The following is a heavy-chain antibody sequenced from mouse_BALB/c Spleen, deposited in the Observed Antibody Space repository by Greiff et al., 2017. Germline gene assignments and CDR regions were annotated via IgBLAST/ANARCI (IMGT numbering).Heavy chain of an antibody. D-gene: IGHD1-2*01. Sequence: EVKLMESGGGLVQPGGSLKLSCAASGFTFSSYGMSWVRQTPDKRLELVATINSNGGSTYYPDSVKGRFTISRDNAKNTLYLQMSSLKSEDTAMYYCARVGLRLGFDYWGQGTTLTVSS. V-gene: IGHV5-6-3*01. CDR1: GFTFSSYG. J-gene: IGHJ2*01. CDR2: INSNGGST. CDR3: ARVGLRLGFDY.